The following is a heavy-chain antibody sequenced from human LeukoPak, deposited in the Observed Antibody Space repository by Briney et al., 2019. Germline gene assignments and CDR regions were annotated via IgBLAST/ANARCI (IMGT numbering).Heavy chain of an antibody. CDR3: ARDRVTYYYGSGSYSRWFDP. CDR2: TYYRSKWHN. J-gene: IGHJ5*02. CDR1: GDSVSSNSAA. V-gene: IGHV6-1*01. D-gene: IGHD3-10*01. Sequence: SQTLSLTCAISGDSVSSNSAAWNWIRQSPSRGLEWLGRTYYRSKWHNDYAVSVKSRITINPDTSKNQFSLQLNSVTPEDTAVYYCARDRVTYYYGSGSYSRWFDPWGQGTLVTVSS.